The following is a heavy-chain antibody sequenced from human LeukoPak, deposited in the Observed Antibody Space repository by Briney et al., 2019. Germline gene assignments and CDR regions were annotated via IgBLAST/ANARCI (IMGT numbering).Heavy chain of an antibody. Sequence: ASVTVSCKASGYTFSVYYMHWVRQAPGQGLEWMGWIIPNSGGANYAQKFLGRVTMTMDTSINTAYMELSSLRSDDTAVYYCARGGKSELGTCDFWGQGPLVTVSA. J-gene: IGHJ4*02. CDR2: IIPNSGGA. CDR1: GYTFSVYY. CDR3: ARGGKSELGTCDF. V-gene: IGHV1-2*02. D-gene: IGHD7-27*01.